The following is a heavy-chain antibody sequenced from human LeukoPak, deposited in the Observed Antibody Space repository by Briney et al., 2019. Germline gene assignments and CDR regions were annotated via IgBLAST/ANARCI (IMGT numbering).Heavy chain of an antibody. Sequence: SETLSLTCTVSGGSISSNNSYWGWIRQPPGKGLEWIGSMYYSGNTYYNPSLKSRVTISVDTSKNRFSLKLSSVTAAYTAVYYCGRVSKSGEYCSSPSCYFWYFDLWGGGTLVTVSS. D-gene: IGHD2-2*01. CDR3: GRVSKSGEYCSSPSCYFWYFDL. CDR2: MYYSGNT. CDR1: GGSISSNNSY. V-gene: IGHV4-39*07. J-gene: IGHJ2*01.